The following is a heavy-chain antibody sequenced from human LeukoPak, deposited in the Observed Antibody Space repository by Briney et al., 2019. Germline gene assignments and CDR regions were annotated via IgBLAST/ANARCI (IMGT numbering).Heavy chain of an antibody. Sequence: SGTLSLTCAVSGGSISSNHWWSWVRQPPGKGLEWIGEIYHSGSTSSNPSLKSRVTISVDMSTNPFSLKLTSVTAADTAVYYCARGIVVVNKNAFDIWGQGTMVTVSS. CDR1: GGSISSNHW. CDR2: IYHSGST. V-gene: IGHV4-4*02. D-gene: IGHD3-22*01. CDR3: ARGIVVVNKNAFDI. J-gene: IGHJ3*02.